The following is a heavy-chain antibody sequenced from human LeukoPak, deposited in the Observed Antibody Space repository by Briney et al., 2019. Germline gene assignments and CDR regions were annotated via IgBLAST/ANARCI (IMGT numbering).Heavy chain of an antibody. CDR1: GGSISSYY. D-gene: IGHD6-13*01. V-gene: IGHV4-59*01. CDR2: IYYSGST. Sequence: SETLSLTCTVSGGSISSYYWSWIRQPPGKGLEWIGYIYYSGSTNYNPSLKSRVTMSVDTSKNQFSLKLSSVTAADTAVYYCARASRYSQAAGALDIWGQGTMVTVSS. CDR3: ARASRYSQAAGALDI. J-gene: IGHJ3*02.